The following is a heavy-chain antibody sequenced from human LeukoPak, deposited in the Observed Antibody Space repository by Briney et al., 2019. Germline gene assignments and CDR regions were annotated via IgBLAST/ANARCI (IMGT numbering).Heavy chain of an antibody. CDR3: ARIPYCTNGVCYNYYCYMDV. J-gene: IGHJ6*03. D-gene: IGHD2-8*01. CDR1: GYTFTSYG. Sequence: ASVKVSCKASGYTFTSYGISWVRQAPGQGLEWMGWISAYNGNTNYAQKLQGRVTMTTDTSTSTAYMELRSLRSDDTAVYYCARIPYCTNGVCYNYYCYMDVWGKGTTVTVSS. V-gene: IGHV1-18*01. CDR2: ISAYNGNT.